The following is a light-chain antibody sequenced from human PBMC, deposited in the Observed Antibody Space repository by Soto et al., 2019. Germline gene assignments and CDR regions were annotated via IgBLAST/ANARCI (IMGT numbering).Light chain of an antibody. CDR1: SSDIGCYNH. CDR2: EVS. Sequence: QSALTHPASVSGSPGQSITISGTGTSSDIGCYNHVSWDQQHPGNAPKLIIYEVSARPSGVSNHFSGSKSGNTASLTISGLQAEQFADYDCSSFSRSSPSYVVGTGTKLTVL. J-gene: IGLJ1*01. CDR3: SSFSRSSPSYV. V-gene: IGLV2-23*02.